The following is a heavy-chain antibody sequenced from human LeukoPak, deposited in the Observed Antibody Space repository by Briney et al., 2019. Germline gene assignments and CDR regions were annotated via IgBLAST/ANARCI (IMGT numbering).Heavy chain of an antibody. J-gene: IGHJ3*02. D-gene: IGHD5-18*01. CDR2: IIPIFGTA. CDR3: ARDPDTAMGGAAFDI. Sequence: ASVKVSCKASGGTFSSYAISWVGQAPGQGLEWMGGIIPIFGTANYAQKFQGRVTITADESTSTAYMELSSLRSEDTAVYYCARDPDTAMGGAAFDIWGQGTMVTVSS. CDR1: GGTFSSYA. V-gene: IGHV1-69*13.